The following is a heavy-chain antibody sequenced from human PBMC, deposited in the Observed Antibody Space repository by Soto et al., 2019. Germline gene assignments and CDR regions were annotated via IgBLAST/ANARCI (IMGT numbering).Heavy chain of an antibody. D-gene: IGHD4-17*01. J-gene: IGHJ3*02. CDR2: VYYTGST. CDR3: ERDTARDPLLDAFDI. Sequence: SSETLSLTCTISGGSISSYYWTWLRQPPGKGLEWIGYVYYTGSTNYNPSLKSRVTVSLDTSKNQFSLQLTSVTAADTAVYYCERDTARDPLLDAFDIWGQGTVVTVS. CDR1: GGSISSYY. V-gene: IGHV4-59*01.